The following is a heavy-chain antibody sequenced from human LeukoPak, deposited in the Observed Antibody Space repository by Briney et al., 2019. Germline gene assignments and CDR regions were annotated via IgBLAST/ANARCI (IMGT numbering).Heavy chain of an antibody. CDR1: GYSINSGYC. J-gene: IGHJ4*02. Sequence: SETLSLTCAVSGYSINSGYCWGWIRQPPGKGLEWIGGIDHSGNTHYNPSLKNRVTIPVDTSKNEFSLKLSSVTATDTAVYYCARVPHSVEGSMKAVFIHYFDYWGQGSLVTVSS. D-gene: IGHD3-22*01. CDR3: ARVPHSVEGSMKAVFIHYFDY. CDR2: IDHSGNT. V-gene: IGHV4-38-2*01.